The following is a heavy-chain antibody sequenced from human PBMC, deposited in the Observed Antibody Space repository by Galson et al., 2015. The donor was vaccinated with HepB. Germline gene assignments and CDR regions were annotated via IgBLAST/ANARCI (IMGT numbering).Heavy chain of an antibody. CDR1: GYSFNSYW. CDR2: IYPGDSDS. Sequence: QSGAEVKKPGESLKISCKGSGYSFNSYWIGWVRQMPGRGLEWMGIIYPGDSDSRYSPSFQGQVTISVEKSTSTAYLQRSSLRASDTAMYYCARQTPGSTSYDYWGQGTLVTVSS. D-gene: IGHD5/OR15-5a*01. V-gene: IGHV5-51*01. CDR3: ARQTPGSTSYDY. J-gene: IGHJ4*02.